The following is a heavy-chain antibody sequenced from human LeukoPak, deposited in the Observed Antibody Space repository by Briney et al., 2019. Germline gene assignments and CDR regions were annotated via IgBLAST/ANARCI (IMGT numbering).Heavy chain of an antibody. Sequence: GGSLRLSCAASGFTFKTYVMSWVRQAPGKGLEWVSAISGSSGATYYADSVKGRFTISRDNSKNTLYLQMNSLRAEDTAVYYCARANSYSSSWYQDYWGQGTLVTVSS. CDR1: GFTFKTYV. CDR3: ARANSYSSSWYQDY. CDR2: ISGSSGAT. D-gene: IGHD6-13*01. V-gene: IGHV3-23*01. J-gene: IGHJ4*02.